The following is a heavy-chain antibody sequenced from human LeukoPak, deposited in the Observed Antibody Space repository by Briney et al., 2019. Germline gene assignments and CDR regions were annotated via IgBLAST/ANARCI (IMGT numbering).Heavy chain of an antibody. Sequence: PGGSLRLSCAASGFTFTSYNMNWVRQAPGKGLERVSYISSSGGTIYYADSVKGRFTISRDNAKTSLYLQMSSLRADDTAVYYCARDKDTLDSWGQGTLVTVSS. V-gene: IGHV3-48*04. CDR1: GFTFTSYN. CDR3: ARDKDTLDS. CDR2: ISSSGGTI. J-gene: IGHJ4*02.